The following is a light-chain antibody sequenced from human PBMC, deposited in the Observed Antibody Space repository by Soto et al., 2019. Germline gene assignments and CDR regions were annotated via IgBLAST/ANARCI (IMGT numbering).Light chain of an antibody. Sequence: QSALTQPPSVSAAPGQKVTISCSGSSSNIGNNYVSWYQQLPGTAPKLLIYENIKRPSGIPDRFSGSKSGTPATLGITGLQTGDEADYYCVTWDNSLSAWVFGAGTKVTVL. CDR2: ENI. J-gene: IGLJ1*01. V-gene: IGLV1-51*02. CDR3: VTWDNSLSAWV. CDR1: SSNIGNNY.